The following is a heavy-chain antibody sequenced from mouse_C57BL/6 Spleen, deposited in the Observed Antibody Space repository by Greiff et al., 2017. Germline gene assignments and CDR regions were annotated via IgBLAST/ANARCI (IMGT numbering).Heavy chain of an antibody. D-gene: IGHD1-1*01. CDR1: GYTFTSYW. Sequence: VQLQQPGAELVKPGASVKLSYKASGYTFTSYWMQWVKQRPGQGLEWIGEIDPSDSYTNYNQKFKGKATLTVDTSSSTAYMQLSSLTSEDSAVYYCARPITTVVAYYYAMDYWGQGTSVTVSS. CDR2: IDPSDSYT. CDR3: ARPITTVVAYYYAMDY. V-gene: IGHV1-50*01. J-gene: IGHJ4*01.